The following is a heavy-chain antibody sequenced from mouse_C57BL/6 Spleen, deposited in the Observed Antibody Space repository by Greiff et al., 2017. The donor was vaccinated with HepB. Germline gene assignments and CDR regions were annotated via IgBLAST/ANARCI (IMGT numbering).Heavy chain of an antibody. V-gene: IGHV2-4*01. CDR2: IWSGGST. CDR1: GFSLTSYG. J-gene: IGHJ3*01. D-gene: IGHD3-3*01. CDR3: AKEGADQAWFAY. Sequence: VQRVESGPGLVQPSQSLSITCTVSGFSLTSYGVHWVRQPPGKGLEWLGVIWSGGSTDYNAAFISRLSISKDNSKSQVFFKMNSLQADDTAIYYCAKEGADQAWFAYWGQGTLVTVSA.